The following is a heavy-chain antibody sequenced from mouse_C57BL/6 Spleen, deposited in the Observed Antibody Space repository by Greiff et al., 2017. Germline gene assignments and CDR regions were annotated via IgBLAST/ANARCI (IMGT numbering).Heavy chain of an antibody. V-gene: IGHV1-15*01. J-gene: IGHJ2*01. CDR2: IDPETGGT. CDR3: TRGVLRLFDY. Sequence: VQLQQSGAELVRPGASVTLSCKASGYTFTDYEMHWVKQTPVHGLEWIGAIDPETGGTAYNQKFKGKAILTADKSSSTAYMELRSLTSEDSAVYYCTRGVLRLFDYWGQGTTLTVSS. D-gene: IGHD2-12*01. CDR1: GYTFTDYE.